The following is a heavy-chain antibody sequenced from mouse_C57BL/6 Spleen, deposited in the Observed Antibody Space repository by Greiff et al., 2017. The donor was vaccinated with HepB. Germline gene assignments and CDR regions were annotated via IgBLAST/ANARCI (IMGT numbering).Heavy chain of an antibody. CDR1: GYTFTDYE. Sequence: QVQLKQSGAELVRPGASVTLSCKASGYTFTDYEMHWVKQTPVHGLEWIGAIDPETGGTAYNQKFKGKAILTADKSSSTAYMELRSLTSEDSAVYYSTRGPYDYDYYAMDYWGQGTSVTVSS. V-gene: IGHV1-15*01. J-gene: IGHJ4*01. CDR2: IDPETGGT. D-gene: IGHD2-4*01. CDR3: TRGPYDYDYYAMDY.